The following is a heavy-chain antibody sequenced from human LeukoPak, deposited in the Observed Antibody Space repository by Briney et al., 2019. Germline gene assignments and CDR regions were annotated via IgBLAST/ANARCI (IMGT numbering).Heavy chain of an antibody. J-gene: IGHJ4*02. Sequence: ASVTVTFKASVYTFTDYYMHWVRQPTAKGREWMGWINPNSGGTNYAHKFRGRATMTSDKSSRTAYMDLNKLRKSHTDGYYCARYPSGGQLEGAFDYWGQGTLVTVSS. V-gene: IGHV1-2*02. CDR1: VYTFTDYY. CDR2: INPNSGGT. CDR3: ARYPSGGQLEGAFDY. D-gene: IGHD2-15*01.